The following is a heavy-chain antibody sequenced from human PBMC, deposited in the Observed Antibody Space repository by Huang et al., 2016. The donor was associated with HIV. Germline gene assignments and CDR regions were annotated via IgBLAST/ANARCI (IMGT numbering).Heavy chain of an antibody. J-gene: IGHJ5*02. CDR2: RKDRTEM. D-gene: IGHD5-12*01. Sequence: QVRLNQWGAGLLKPAETLSLTCAVSDASFDGYFWPWIRQSPGQGLGGVGERKDRTEMNYHPSWGSRRGLTVETSKKQFSLGLRSGTAADTGVYFCAKRGRGRSGYGYIGYFDAWAQGSLVTV. CDR1: DASFDGYF. CDR3: AKRGRGRSGYGYIGYFDA. V-gene: IGHV4-34*01.